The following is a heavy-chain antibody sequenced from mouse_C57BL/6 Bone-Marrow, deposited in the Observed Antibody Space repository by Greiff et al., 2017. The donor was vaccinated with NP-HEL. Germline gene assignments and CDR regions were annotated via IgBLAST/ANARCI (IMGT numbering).Heavy chain of an antibody. CDR2: IYPGDGDT. CDR3: ARTITTVPRSYWYFDV. J-gene: IGHJ1*03. Sequence: VQLQQSGPELVKPGASVKISCKASGYAFSSSWMNWVKQRPGKGLEWIGRIYPGDGDTNYNGKFKGKATLTADKSSSTAYMQLSSLTSEDSAVYFCARTITTVPRSYWYFDVWGTGTTVTVSS. V-gene: IGHV1-82*01. D-gene: IGHD1-1*01. CDR1: GYAFSSSW.